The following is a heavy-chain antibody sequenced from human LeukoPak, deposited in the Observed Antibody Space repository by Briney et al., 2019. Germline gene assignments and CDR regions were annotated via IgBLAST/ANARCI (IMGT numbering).Heavy chain of an antibody. CDR1: GGSISSHY. Sequence: SETLSLTCTVSGGSISSHYRSWIRQPPGKGLEWIGYIYYSGSTNYNPSLKSRVTISVDTSKNQFTLKLSSLTAADTAVYFCARHPYAGNSVDFDYWGQGTLVTVSS. V-gene: IGHV4-59*08. CDR3: ARHPYAGNSVDFDY. CDR2: IYYSGST. D-gene: IGHD4-23*01. J-gene: IGHJ4*02.